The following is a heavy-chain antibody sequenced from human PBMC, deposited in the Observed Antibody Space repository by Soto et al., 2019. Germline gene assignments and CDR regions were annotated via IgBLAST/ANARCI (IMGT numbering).Heavy chain of an antibody. V-gene: IGHV1-18*04. CDR2: ISAYNGNT. Sequence: ASVNVSCKASGYTFTSYGISWVRQAPGQGLEWMGWISAYNGNTNYAQKFQGRVTVTTDTSTSTAYMELRSLRSDDTAVYYCARENRGDYVFERWGKENMVIISS. CDR3: ARENRGDYVFER. CDR1: GYTFTSYG. J-gene: IGHJ4*02. D-gene: IGHD4-17*01.